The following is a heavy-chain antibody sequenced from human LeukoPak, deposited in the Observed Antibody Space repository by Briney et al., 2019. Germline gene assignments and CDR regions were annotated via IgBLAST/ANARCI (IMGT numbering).Heavy chain of an antibody. CDR1: GYTFTGYY. CDR3: ARVRVYSYGYLGY. Sequence: ASVKVSCKASGYTFTGYYMHWVRQAPGQGLEWMGWINPNSGGTNYAQKFQGRFTMTRDTSISTAYMELSRLRSDDTAVYYCARVRVYSYGYLGYWGQGTLVTVSS. D-gene: IGHD5-18*01. J-gene: IGHJ4*02. CDR2: INPNSGGT. V-gene: IGHV1-2*02.